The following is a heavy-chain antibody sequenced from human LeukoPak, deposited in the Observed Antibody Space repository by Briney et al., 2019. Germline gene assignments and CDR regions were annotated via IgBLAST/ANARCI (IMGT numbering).Heavy chain of an antibody. J-gene: IGHJ4*02. CDR3: ARRRAAAGPFDY. Sequence: SETLSLTCTVSGGSVSSGSYYWSWIRQPPGKGLEWIGYIYYSVSTNYNPSLKSRVTISVDTSKNQFSLKLSSVTAADTAVYYCARRRAAAGPFDYWGQGTLVTVSS. CDR2: IYYSVST. CDR1: GGSVSSGSYY. V-gene: IGHV4-61*01. D-gene: IGHD6-13*01.